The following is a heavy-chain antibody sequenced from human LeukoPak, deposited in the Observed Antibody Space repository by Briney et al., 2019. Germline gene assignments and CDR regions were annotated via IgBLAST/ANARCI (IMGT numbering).Heavy chain of an antibody. Sequence: GASVTVSFTASVYTFTIYGLSWVRQAPGQGREWMGWISPYTHNINYAQNLQGRVTMTTDISTSTAYLEVRSLRSDDTAVYYCARDTQSYGYYVGVIGLWGQGTLVTVSS. J-gene: IGHJ4*02. D-gene: IGHD4-17*01. V-gene: IGHV1-18*01. CDR2: ISPYTHNI. CDR1: VYTFTIYG. CDR3: ARDTQSYGYYVGVIGL.